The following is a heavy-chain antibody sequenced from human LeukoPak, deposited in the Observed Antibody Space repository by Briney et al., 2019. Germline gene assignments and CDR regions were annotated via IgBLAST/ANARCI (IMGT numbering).Heavy chain of an antibody. CDR3: ARGGDYSNPFDY. CDR1: GFTVSSNY. D-gene: IGHD4-11*01. Sequence: PGGSLRLSCAASGFTVSSNYMSWVRQAPRKGLEWVPVIYSGGSTYYADSVKGRFTISRDNSKNTLYLQMNSLRAEDTAVYYCARGGDYSNPFDYWGQGTLVTVSS. J-gene: IGHJ4*02. CDR2: IYSGGST. V-gene: IGHV3-53*01.